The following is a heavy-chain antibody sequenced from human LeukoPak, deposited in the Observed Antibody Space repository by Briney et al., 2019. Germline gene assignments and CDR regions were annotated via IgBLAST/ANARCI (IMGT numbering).Heavy chain of an antibody. J-gene: IGHJ4*02. D-gene: IGHD6-19*01. CDR1: GYTFTSYD. CDR2: MNPNNGNT. V-gene: IGHV1-8*01. Sequence: ASVKASCKASGYTFTSYDINWVRQATGQGLEWMGWMNPNNGNTGYAQKFQGRVTMTRNTSISTAYMELSSLRFEDTAVYYCARGGLVAGPYYFDYWGQGNLVTVSS. CDR3: ARGGLVAGPYYFDY.